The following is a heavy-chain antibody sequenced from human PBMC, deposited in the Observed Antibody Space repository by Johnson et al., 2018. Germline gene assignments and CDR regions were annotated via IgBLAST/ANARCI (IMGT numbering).Heavy chain of an antibody. J-gene: IGHJ6*03. CDR2: INHSGST. Sequence: QVRLRQGGAGLLKHSETLSLTCAVYGGSFSGYYWSWIRQPPGKGLEWIGEINHSGSTNYNPSLKGRVTMSLHTSKNPFPLKLTSVTAADTAVYFCARGRRKKMVRGTTNLYLDQYHDYMDVWDKGTTVTVSS. D-gene: IGHD3-10*01. CDR1: GGSFSGYY. V-gene: IGHV4-34*01. CDR3: ARGRRKKMVRGTTNLYLDQYHDYMDV.